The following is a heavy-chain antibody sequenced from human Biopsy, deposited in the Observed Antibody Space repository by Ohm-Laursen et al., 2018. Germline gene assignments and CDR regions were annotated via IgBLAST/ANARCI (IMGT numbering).Heavy chain of an antibody. Sequence: GTLSLTCAVYGESFNGYYWSWIRQTPGKGLEWIGEINHSGRTNYSPSLKSRVTISVDTSKNQFSLKVRSVTAADTAVYYCVRGADYYDPYHYYALDVWGQGTTVTVSS. CDR2: INHSGRT. J-gene: IGHJ6*02. D-gene: IGHD3-22*01. CDR1: GESFNGYY. V-gene: IGHV4-34*01. CDR3: VRGADYYDPYHYYALDV.